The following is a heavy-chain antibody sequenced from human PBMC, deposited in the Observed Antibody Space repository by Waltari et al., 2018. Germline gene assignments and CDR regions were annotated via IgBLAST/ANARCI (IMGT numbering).Heavy chain of an antibody. D-gene: IGHD1-7*01. Sequence: QVQLVQSGAEVKKPGASVKVSCKASGYTFTSYGISWVRQAPGQGLEWMGWISASKGKTTLSTRLQGRVTMTTDTSTSTAYMELRSLRSDDTAVYYCARGAPNWNYGLAYYGMDVWGQGTTVTVSS. CDR2: ISASKGKT. V-gene: IGHV1-18*01. CDR1: GYTFTSYG. J-gene: IGHJ6*02. CDR3: ARGAPNWNYGLAYYGMDV.